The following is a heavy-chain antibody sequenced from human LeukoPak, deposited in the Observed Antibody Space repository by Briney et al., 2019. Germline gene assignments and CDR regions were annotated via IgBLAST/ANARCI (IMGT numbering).Heavy chain of an antibody. Sequence: PGGSLRLSCEASGFTFSTCAFNWVRQAPGEGLEWVSYISASSSNTFYSDSVKGRFTISKDNSKNTLYLQMTSLRADDTATYFCATGVTLSAIRYWGQGTLLTVSS. CDR2: ISASSSNT. J-gene: IGHJ4*02. CDR3: ATGVTLSAIRY. D-gene: IGHD2-8*01. V-gene: IGHV3-23*01. CDR1: GFTFSTCA.